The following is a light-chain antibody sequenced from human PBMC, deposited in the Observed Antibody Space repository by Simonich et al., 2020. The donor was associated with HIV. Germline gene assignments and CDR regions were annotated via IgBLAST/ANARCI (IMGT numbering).Light chain of an antibody. CDR1: QGISSY. V-gene: IGKV1-9*01. CDR3: QQSYSIPFT. J-gene: IGKJ2*01. CDR2: AAS. Sequence: DIQLTQSPSFLSASVGDRVTITCRASQGISSYLAWYQQKPGKAPKLLIYAASTLQSGVPSRFSGSGSGTDYTLTISSLQPEDFASYYCQQSYSIPFTFGQGTKLDIK.